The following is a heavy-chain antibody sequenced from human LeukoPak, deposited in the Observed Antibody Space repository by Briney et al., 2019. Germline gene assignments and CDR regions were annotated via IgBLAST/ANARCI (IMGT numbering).Heavy chain of an antibody. CDR3: TRAGLMGAADY. Sequence: GGSLRLSCAASGFTFSSYWMHWVRQAPGKGLVWVSHISPDGSGTTYADSVKGRLTISRDNAKNTLYLQMNNLRDEDTAVYYCTRAGLMGAADYWGQGTLVTVSS. D-gene: IGHD1-26*01. J-gene: IGHJ4*02. CDR2: ISPDGSGT. V-gene: IGHV3-74*01. CDR1: GFTFSSYW.